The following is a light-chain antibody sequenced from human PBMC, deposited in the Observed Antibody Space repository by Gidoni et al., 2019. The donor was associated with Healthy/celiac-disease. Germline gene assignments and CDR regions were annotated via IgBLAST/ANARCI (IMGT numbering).Light chain of an antibody. Sequence: IVLTQSPATLSLSPGERATLSCRASQSVSSYLAWYQQKTGQAPRLLIYDASNRATGIPARCSGSGSGTDFTLTISSLEPEDFAVYYCHQRSNWPPLTFGGGTKVEIK. CDR3: HQRSNWPPLT. CDR2: DAS. CDR1: QSVSSY. J-gene: IGKJ4*01. V-gene: IGKV3-11*01.